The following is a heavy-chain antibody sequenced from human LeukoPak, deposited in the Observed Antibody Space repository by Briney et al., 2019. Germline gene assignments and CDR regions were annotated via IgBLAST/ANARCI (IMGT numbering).Heavy chain of an antibody. J-gene: IGHJ2*01. CDR2: ISAYNGNT. V-gene: IGHV1-18*01. CDR3: ARGEPLLSQYFDL. D-gene: IGHD3-10*01. CDR1: GYTFTTYG. Sequence: ASVTVSYTPSGYTFTTYGISWVGQAPGQGHEGMGWISAYNGNTNYAQKLQGRVTMTTHTSTTTAYMELRSLRSDDTAVYYCARGEPLLSQYFDLWGRGTLVTVSS.